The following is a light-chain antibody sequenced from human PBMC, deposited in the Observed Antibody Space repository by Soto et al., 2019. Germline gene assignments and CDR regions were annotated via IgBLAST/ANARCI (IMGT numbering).Light chain of an antibody. V-gene: IGKV3-20*01. CDR3: QHYGSSWT. J-gene: IGKJ1*01. CDR2: GAS. CDR1: QSVSGTY. Sequence: EIVLTQSPGTLSLSPGERATLSCRASQSVSGTYLAWYQQTPGQAPRLLIYGASSRATGIPDRFSGSGSGTDFTLTISRLEPEDFTMYYCQHYGSSWTFGQGTKVDIK.